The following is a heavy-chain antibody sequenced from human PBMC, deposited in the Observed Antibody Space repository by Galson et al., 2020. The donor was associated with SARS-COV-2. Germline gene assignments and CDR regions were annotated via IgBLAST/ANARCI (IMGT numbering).Heavy chain of an antibody. CDR3: ARQLKYQLLFESYYFYMDV. V-gene: IGHV4-39*01. D-gene: IGHD2-2*01. CDR2: VYYSGST. J-gene: IGHJ6*03. Sequence: SETLSLTCTVSGGSMSSSSYHWGWIRQPPGKGLEWIGTVYYSGSTYYNPSLKSRVTISVDTTKNQFSLKLGSVTAADRAVYYCARQLKYQLLFESYYFYMDVWGKGTTVTVSS. CDR1: GGSMSSSSYH.